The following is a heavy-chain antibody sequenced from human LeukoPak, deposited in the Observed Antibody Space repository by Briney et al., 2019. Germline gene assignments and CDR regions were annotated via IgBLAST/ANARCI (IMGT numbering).Heavy chain of an antibody. J-gene: IGHJ6*03. Sequence: ASVKVSCKASGGTFSSYTISWVRQAPGQGLEWMGGVIPIFGTANYAQKFQGRVTITADESTSTAYMELSSLRSEDTVVYYCASGKRLLESLPHYYYMDVWGKGTTVTVSS. CDR3: ASGKRLLESLPHYYYMDV. D-gene: IGHD3-3*01. CDR2: VIPIFGTA. CDR1: GGTFSSYT. V-gene: IGHV1-69*13.